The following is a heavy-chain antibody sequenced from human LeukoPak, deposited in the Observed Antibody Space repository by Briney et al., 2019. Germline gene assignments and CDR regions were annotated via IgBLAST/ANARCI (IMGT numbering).Heavy chain of an antibody. V-gene: IGHV3-15*01. CDR1: RFTFSTYC. CDR2: IKSKTDGGTN. J-gene: IGHJ4*02. CDR3: TTDYDVLPLQD. Sequence: GGSLRLSCAASRFTFSTYCMNWVRQTPGKGLEWVGRIKSKTDGGTNVYAAPVKGRFTIERDDSKNTLYLQMNSLKTEDTAVYYCTTDYDVLPLQDWGQGTLVTVSS. D-gene: IGHD3-9*01.